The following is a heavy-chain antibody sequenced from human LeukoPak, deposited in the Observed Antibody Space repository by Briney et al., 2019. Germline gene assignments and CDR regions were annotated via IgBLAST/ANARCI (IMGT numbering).Heavy chain of an antibody. D-gene: IGHD3-22*01. CDR1: GGSFRNYY. V-gene: IGHV4-34*01. J-gene: IGHJ4*02. Sequence: TSSETLSLTCAVYGGSFRNYYWSWIRQPPGKGLEWIGEINHSGSTKHNPSLKSRVTISVDRSKNQFSLKLNSVTAADTAVYYCARGPDFYDSSGYYPIWGQGTLVTVSS. CDR2: INHSGST. CDR3: ARGPDFYDSSGYYPI.